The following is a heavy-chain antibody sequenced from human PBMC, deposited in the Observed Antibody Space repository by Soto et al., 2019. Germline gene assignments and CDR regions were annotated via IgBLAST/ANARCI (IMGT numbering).Heavy chain of an antibody. D-gene: IGHD6-19*01. V-gene: IGHV5-51*01. CDR1: GYIFTDYC. J-gene: IGHJ5*02. Sequence: GESLKISCKGSGYIFTDYCIAWVRQMPWKAPEWMGIIYPGGSDTRYSPSFKGQVTISADKSINTAYLQWSSLKASDTAMYYCTRLISPVAARPSWGQGTMVTV. CDR3: TRLISPVAARPS. CDR2: IYPGGSDT.